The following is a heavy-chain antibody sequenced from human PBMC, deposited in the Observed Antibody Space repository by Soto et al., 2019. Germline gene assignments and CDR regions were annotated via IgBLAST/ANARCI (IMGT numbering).Heavy chain of an antibody. V-gene: IGHV1-18*01. CDR1: GYTFTSYG. Sequence: QVQLVQSGAEVKKPGASVKVSCKASGYTFTSYGISWVRQAPGQGLEWMGWISAYNGNTNYAQKLQGRVTMTTDTPTSTAYMELRSLRSDDTAVYYCARDEDYYDSSGYGMDVWGQGTTVTVSS. J-gene: IGHJ6*02. D-gene: IGHD3-22*01. CDR3: ARDEDYYDSSGYGMDV. CDR2: ISAYNGNT.